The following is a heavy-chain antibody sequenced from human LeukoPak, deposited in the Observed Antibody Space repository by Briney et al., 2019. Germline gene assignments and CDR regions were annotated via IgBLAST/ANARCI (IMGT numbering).Heavy chain of an antibody. V-gene: IGHV3-74*01. CDR2: VNSDGSST. D-gene: IGHD4-23*01. CDR1: GFTFSSDW. Sequence: GGSLRLSCAASGFTFSSDWMHWVRQAPGEGLVWVSRVNSDGSSTTYADSVKGRFTISRDNAKNTLYLKMNGLRAEDTAVYYCARASYRGNTLGYWGQGPLVIVSS. J-gene: IGHJ4*02. CDR3: ARASYRGNTLGY.